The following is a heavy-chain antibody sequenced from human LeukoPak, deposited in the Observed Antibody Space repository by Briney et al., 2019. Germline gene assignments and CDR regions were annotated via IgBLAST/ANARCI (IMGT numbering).Heavy chain of an antibody. Sequence: ASVKVSCKASGYTFTGYYMHWVRQAPGQGLEWMGWISAYNGNTNYAQKLQGRVTMTTDTSTSTAYMELRSLRSDDTAVYYCARKPLLLWFGEKWFDPWGQGTLVTVSS. D-gene: IGHD3-10*01. CDR2: ISAYNGNT. J-gene: IGHJ5*02. V-gene: IGHV1-18*04. CDR1: GYTFTGYY. CDR3: ARKPLLLWFGEKWFDP.